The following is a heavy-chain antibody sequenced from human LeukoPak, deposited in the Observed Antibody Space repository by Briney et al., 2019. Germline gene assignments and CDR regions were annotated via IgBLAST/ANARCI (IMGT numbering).Heavy chain of an antibody. V-gene: IGHV3-64*02. Sequence: GGSLRLSCVASGFSFRNYAIHWVRQAPGKGLEYVSVINTDGRITYYADSVKGRFTIPRDNSKNTVYLQMDSLRGEDMAVYYCTRDGGSFCDFDYWGQGALVTVSS. J-gene: IGHJ4*02. CDR1: GFSFRNYA. CDR2: INTDGRIT. D-gene: IGHD1-26*01. CDR3: TRDGGSFCDFDY.